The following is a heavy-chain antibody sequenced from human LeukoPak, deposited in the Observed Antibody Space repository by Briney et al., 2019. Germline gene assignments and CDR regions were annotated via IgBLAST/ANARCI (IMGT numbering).Heavy chain of an antibody. D-gene: IGHD2-2*03. Sequence: SETLSLTRTVSGDSISSGDYYWSWIRQPAGKGLEWIGRISSSGSTNYNPSLKSRVTISVDTSKNQFSLKLSSVTAADTAVYYCARLLRVGYCSTTTCNWFDPWGQGTLVTVSS. CDR3: ARLLRVGYCSTTTCNWFDP. V-gene: IGHV4-61*02. CDR1: GDSISSGDYY. J-gene: IGHJ5*02. CDR2: ISSSGST.